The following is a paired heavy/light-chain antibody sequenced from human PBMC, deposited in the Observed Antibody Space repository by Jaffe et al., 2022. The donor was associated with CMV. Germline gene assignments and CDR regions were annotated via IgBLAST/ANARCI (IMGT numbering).Light chain of an antibody. Sequence: DVVMTQSPLSLPVTLGQPASISCRSSQSLQHSDGNTYLNWFQQRPGQSPRRLIYKVSNRDSGVPDRFSGSGSGTDFTLKISRVEAEDVGVYYCVQGTYWPLLTFGGGTKVEIK. V-gene: IGKV2-30*02. CDR3: VQGTYWPLLT. CDR1: QSLQHSDGNTY. CDR2: KVS. J-gene: IGKJ4*01.
Heavy chain of an antibody. Sequence: QLQLQESGPGLVRPSETLSLTCTVSGDSISSTTYYWGWIRQPPGKGLEWVGSMFYTGTTHYNPSLMSRVTISVDTSQNQFSLRLNSVSAADTAVYYCARIDYGDSFDYWGQGTLVTVSS. V-gene: IGHV4-39*01. CDR2: MFYTGTT. CDR3: ARIDYGDSFDY. CDR1: GDSISSTTYY. D-gene: IGHD4-17*01. J-gene: IGHJ4*02.